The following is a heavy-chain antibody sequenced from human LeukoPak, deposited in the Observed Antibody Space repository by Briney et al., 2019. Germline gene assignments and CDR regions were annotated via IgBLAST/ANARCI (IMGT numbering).Heavy chain of an antibody. CDR1: GGSISSYY. V-gene: IGHV4-59*01. D-gene: IGHD4-23*01. Sequence: SETLSLTCTVSGGSISSYYWSWIRQPPGKGLEWIGYIYYSGSTNYNPSLKSRVTISVDTSKNQFSLKLSPVTAADTAVYYCARGSHGGNSEDYWGQGTLVTVSS. CDR3: ARGSHGGNSEDY. CDR2: IYYSGST. J-gene: IGHJ4*02.